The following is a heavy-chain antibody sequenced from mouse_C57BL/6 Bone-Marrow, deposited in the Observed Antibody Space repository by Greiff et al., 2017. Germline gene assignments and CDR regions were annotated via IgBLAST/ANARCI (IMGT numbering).Heavy chain of an antibody. CDR1: GYTFTSYW. D-gene: IGHD1-1*01. V-gene: IGHV1-64*01. Sequence: QVQLQQPGAELVKPGASVKLSCKASGYTFTSYWMHWVKQRPGQGLEWIGMIHPNSGSTNYNEKFKSKATLTVDKSSSTAYMQLSSLTSEDSAVYYCARRDYYGSLWYFDVWGTGTTVTVSP. CDR3: ARRDYYGSLWYFDV. J-gene: IGHJ1*03. CDR2: IHPNSGST.